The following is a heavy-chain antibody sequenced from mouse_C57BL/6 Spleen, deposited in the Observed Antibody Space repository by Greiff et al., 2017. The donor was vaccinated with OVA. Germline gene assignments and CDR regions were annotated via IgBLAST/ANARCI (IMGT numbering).Heavy chain of an antibody. CDR2: IDPNSGGT. V-gene: IGHV1-72*01. J-gene: IGHJ4*01. D-gene: IGHD2-4*01. Sequence: QVQLQQPGAELVKPGASVKLSCKASGYTFTSYWMHWVKQRPGRGLEWIGRIDPNSGGTKYNEKFKSKATLTVDKPSSTAYIQLSSLTSEDAAVYYGARWVYEYPMDYWGQGTSVTASS. CDR1: GYTFTSYW. CDR3: ARWVYEYPMDY.